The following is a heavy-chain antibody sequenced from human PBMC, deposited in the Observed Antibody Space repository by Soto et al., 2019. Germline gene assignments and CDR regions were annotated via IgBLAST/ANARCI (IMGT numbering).Heavy chain of an antibody. Sequence: ASVKVSCKASGYTFTSYGISWVRQAPGQGLEWMGWISAYNGNTNYAQKLQGRVTMTTDTSTSTAYMELRSLRSDDTAVYYCARGTYGDYLRDYYVMDVWGQGTTVTVYS. J-gene: IGHJ6*02. D-gene: IGHD4-17*01. CDR3: ARGTYGDYLRDYYVMDV. CDR2: ISAYNGNT. V-gene: IGHV1-18*01. CDR1: GYTFTSYG.